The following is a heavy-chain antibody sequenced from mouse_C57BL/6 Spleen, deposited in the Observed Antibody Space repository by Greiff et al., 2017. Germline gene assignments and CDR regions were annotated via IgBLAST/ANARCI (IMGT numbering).Heavy chain of an antibody. Sequence: VQLQQSGPELVKPGASVKISCKASGYTFTDYYMNWVKQSHGKSLEWIGDINPNNGGTSYNQKFKGKATLTVDKSSSTAYMELRSLTSEDSAVYYCARLDSSGYVDWFAYWGQGTLVTVSA. V-gene: IGHV1-26*01. D-gene: IGHD3-2*02. CDR1: GYTFTDYY. CDR2: INPNNGGT. J-gene: IGHJ3*01. CDR3: ARLDSSGYVDWFAY.